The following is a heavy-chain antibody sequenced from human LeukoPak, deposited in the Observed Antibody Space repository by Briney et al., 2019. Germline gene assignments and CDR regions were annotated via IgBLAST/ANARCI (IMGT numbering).Heavy chain of an antibody. V-gene: IGHV1-3*01. CDR2: INGGNGNT. CDR3: TRRPNDGGYFDY. Sequence: ASVTVSCKASGYTFTTYGISWVRQAPGQRLEWMGWINGGNGNTKYSQKFLGRVTITRDTSASTAYMELRSLTSEDTAVFYCTRRPNDGGYFDYWGQGTLVTVSS. J-gene: IGHJ4*02. CDR1: GYTFTTYG. D-gene: IGHD3-16*01.